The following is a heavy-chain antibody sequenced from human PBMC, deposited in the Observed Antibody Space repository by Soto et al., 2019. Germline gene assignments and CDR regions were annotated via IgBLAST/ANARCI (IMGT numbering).Heavy chain of an antibody. CDR1: GFTFSSYG. V-gene: IGHV3-33*01. D-gene: IGHD3-10*01. CDR2: IWYDGSNK. CDR3: ARDRDGLGSYGQFDY. Sequence: QVQLVESGGGVVQPGRSLRLSCAASGFTFSSYGMHWVRQAPGKGLEWVAVIWYDGSNKYYADSVKGRFTISRHNPKNTLYLQMNSLRAEDTAVYYGARDRDGLGSYGQFDYWGQGTLVTVSS. J-gene: IGHJ4*02.